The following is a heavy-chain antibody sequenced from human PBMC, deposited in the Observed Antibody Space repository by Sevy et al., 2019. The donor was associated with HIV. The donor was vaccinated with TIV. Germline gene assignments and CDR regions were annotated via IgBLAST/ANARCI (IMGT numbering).Heavy chain of an antibody. CDR3: ARARMVQQLVCGMDV. V-gene: IGHV3-53*01. CDR1: GVTVSSDF. CDR2: IYADGSGGST. D-gene: IGHD6-13*01. J-gene: IGHJ6*02. Sequence: GGSLRLSCAASGVTVSSDFITWVRRTPGRGLEWVSPIYADGSGGSTYYADSVKGRFTSSRDNSKNIVYLQVNRLRPDDTAIYYCARARMVQQLVCGMDVLGQWTTVSVS.